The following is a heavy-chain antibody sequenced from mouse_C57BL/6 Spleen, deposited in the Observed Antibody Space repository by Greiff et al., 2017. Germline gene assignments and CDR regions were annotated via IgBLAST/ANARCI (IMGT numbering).Heavy chain of an antibody. D-gene: IGHD1-1*01. V-gene: IGHV3-6*01. CDR3: ARETFIYAMDY. J-gene: IGHJ4*01. CDR2: ISYDGSN. CDR1: GYSITSGYY. Sequence: DVKLVESGPGLVKPSQSLSLTCSVTGYSITSGYYWNWIRQFPGNKLEWMGYISYDGSNNYNPSLKNRISITRDTSKNQFFLKLNSVTTEDTATYYCARETFIYAMDYWGQGTSVTVSS.